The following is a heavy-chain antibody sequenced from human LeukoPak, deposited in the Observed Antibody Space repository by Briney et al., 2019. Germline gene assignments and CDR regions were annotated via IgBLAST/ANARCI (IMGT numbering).Heavy chain of an antibody. V-gene: IGHV3-30*03. CDR2: ISFDGRKK. J-gene: IGHJ3*02. D-gene: IGHD3-10*01. CDR3: ARGAEKILSFGEYPSDAFDI. Sequence: PGGSLRLSCAASGFNFNNYVVHWVRQAPGKGLEWVTEISFDGRKKTYVDSVKGRFTISRDSPKNTVYLQMDSLRAEDTAVYYCARGAEKILSFGEYPSDAFDIWGQGTMVSVTS. CDR1: GFNFNNYV.